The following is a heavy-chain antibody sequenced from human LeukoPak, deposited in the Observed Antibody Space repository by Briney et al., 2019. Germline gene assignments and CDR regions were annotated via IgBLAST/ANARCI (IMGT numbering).Heavy chain of an antibody. CDR1: GGSISSYY. CDR2: IYYGGST. V-gene: IGHV4-59*01. D-gene: IGHD3-10*01. CDR3: ARESGSGSPFDP. J-gene: IGHJ5*02. Sequence: PSETLSLTCTVSGGSISSYYWSWIRQPPGKGLEWIGYIYYGGSTNYNPSLKSRVTISVDTSKNQFSLKLSSVTAADTAVYYCARESGSGSPFDPWGQGTLVTVSS.